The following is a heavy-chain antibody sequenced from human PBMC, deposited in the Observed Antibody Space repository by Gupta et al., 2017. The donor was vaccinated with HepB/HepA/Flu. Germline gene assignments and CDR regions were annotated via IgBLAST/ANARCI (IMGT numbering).Heavy chain of an antibody. CDR2: ISPSGST. V-gene: IGHV4-4*07. Sequence: VLLQESDPGLVPPSEPLSLSCTVSGCSISSYYWSWIRQPAGKGLEWIGRISPSGSTNYNPSLKSRVTMSVDTPKNQFSLKLSSVAAADTAVYYWARDPLYSPGSGSFYFDYWGQGTLVTVSS. J-gene: IGHJ4*02. CDR3: ARDPLYSPGSGSFYFDY. D-gene: IGHD1-26*01. CDR1: GCSISSYY.